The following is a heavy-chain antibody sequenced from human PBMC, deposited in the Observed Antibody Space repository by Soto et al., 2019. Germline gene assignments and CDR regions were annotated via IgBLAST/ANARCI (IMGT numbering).Heavy chain of an antibody. V-gene: IGHV3-30-3*01. D-gene: IGHD2-21*02. CDR1: GFTFSSYA. CDR2: ISYDGSNK. J-gene: IGHJ3*02. CDR3: ARDRTYCGGDCYRRGDAFDI. Sequence: GGSLRLSCAASGFTFSSYAMHWVRQAPGKGLEWVAVISYDGSNKYYADSVKGRFTISRDNSKNTLYLQMNSLRAEDTAVYYCARDRTYCGGDCYRRGDAFDIWGQGTMVTVSS.